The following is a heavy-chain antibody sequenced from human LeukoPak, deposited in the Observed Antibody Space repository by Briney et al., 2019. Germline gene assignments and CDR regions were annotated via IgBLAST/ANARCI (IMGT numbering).Heavy chain of an antibody. Sequence: GASVKVSCKASGCTFTSYYMHWVRQAPGQGLEWMGIINPSGGSTSYAQKFQGRVTMTRDTSTSTVYMELSSLRSEDTAVYYCARDEGYYGSGSYFDYWGQGTLVTVS. J-gene: IGHJ4*02. D-gene: IGHD3-10*01. CDR1: GCTFTSYY. CDR3: ARDEGYYGSGSYFDY. CDR2: INPSGGST. V-gene: IGHV1-46*01.